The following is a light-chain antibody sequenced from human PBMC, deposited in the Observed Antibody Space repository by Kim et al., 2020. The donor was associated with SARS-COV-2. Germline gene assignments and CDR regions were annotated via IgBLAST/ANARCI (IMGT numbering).Light chain of an antibody. CDR3: QQLSSYPVT. J-gene: IGKJ4*01. CDR2: SAS. CDR1: LDISTP. Sequence: PFVAGHVSLTCRAILDISTPLAWYQKKPGKAPRLIIYSASILQSGVPSRFRGSGYGADFTLTITNLQPEDFATYHCQQLSSYPVTFGGGTKVDIK. V-gene: IGKV1-9*01.